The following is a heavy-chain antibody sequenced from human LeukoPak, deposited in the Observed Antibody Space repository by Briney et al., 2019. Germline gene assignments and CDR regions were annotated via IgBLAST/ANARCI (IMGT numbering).Heavy chain of an antibody. CDR1: GFTVSSNS. D-gene: IGHD3-10*01. Sequence: GGSLRLSCTVSGFTVSSNSMSWVRQAPGKGLEWVSGISWNSGSIGYADSVKGRFTISRDNAKNSLYLQMNSLRAEDTALYYCAKALLWFGELSPDAFDIWGQGTMVTVSS. J-gene: IGHJ3*02. CDR3: AKALLWFGELSPDAFDI. V-gene: IGHV3-9*01. CDR2: ISWNSGSI.